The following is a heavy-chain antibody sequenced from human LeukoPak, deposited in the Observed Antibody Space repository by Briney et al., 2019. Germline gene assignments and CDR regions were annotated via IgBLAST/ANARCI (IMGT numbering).Heavy chain of an antibody. CDR2: ISYDGSNK. J-gene: IGHJ5*02. CDR1: GFTFSSYG. D-gene: IGHD1-1*01. V-gene: IGHV3-30*18. Sequence: QPGGSLRLSCAASGFTFSSYGMHWVRQAPGKGLEWVAVISYDGSNKYYADSVKGRFTISRDNSKNTLYLQMNSLRAEDTAVYYCAKRKGPGGTGSPWFDPWGQGTLVTVSS. CDR3: AKRKGPGGTGSPWFDP.